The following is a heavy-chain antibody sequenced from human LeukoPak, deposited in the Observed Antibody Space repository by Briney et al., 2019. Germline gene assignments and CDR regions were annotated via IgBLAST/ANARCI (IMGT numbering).Heavy chain of an antibody. CDR3: AREQGRKEDAFDI. CDR1: GGSISSSSYY. D-gene: IGHD1-14*01. Sequence: SETLSLTCTVSGGSISSSSYYWGWIRQPPGTGLEWIGYIYYSGSTDYNPSLKSRVTISVDTSKNQFSLKLSSVTAADTAVYYCAREQGRKEDAFDIWGQGTMVTVSS. V-gene: IGHV4-61*01. J-gene: IGHJ3*02. CDR2: IYYSGST.